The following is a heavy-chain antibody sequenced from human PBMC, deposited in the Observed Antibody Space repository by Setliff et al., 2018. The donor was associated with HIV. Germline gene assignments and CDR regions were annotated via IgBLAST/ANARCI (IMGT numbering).Heavy chain of an antibody. CDR3: ARGFDYAQRPPLYYFDY. CDR2: IYHSGST. J-gene: IGHJ4*02. V-gene: IGHV4-30-2*05. Sequence: PSETLSLTCAVSGGSISGGGYSWSWIRQPPGKGLEWIGYIYHSGSTYYNPSLRSRVTISLDTSKNQFSLKLSSVTAADTAVYYCARGFDYAQRPPLYYFDYWGQGTLVTVSS. CDR1: GGSISGGGYS. D-gene: IGHD2-2*01.